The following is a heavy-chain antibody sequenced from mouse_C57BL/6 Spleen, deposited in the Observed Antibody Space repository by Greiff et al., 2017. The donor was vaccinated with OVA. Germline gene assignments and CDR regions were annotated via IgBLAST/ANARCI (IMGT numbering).Heavy chain of an antibody. CDR3: ARTAQAWYFDV. J-gene: IGHJ1*03. CDR1: GYTFTSYW. V-gene: IGHV1-64*01. CDR2: IHPNSGST. D-gene: IGHD3-2*02. Sequence: QVQLQQPGAELVKPGASVKLSCKASGYTFTSYWMHWVKQRPGQGLEWIGMIHPNSGSTNYNEKFKSKATLTVDKSSSTAYMQLSSLTSEDSAVYYCARTAQAWYFDVWGTGTTVTVSS.